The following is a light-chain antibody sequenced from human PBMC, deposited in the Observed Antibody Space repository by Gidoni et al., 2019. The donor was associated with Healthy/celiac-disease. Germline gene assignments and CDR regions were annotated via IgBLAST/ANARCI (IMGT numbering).Light chain of an antibody. CDR2: GAS. V-gene: IGKV3-20*01. CDR3: QQYGSSPRVFT. CDR1: QSVSSSY. J-gene: IGKJ3*01. Sequence: IVLTQSPGTLSLSPGERATLSCRASQSVSSSYLAWYQQKPGQAPRLLIYGASSRATGIPDRFSGSESGTDFTLTISRLEPEDFAVYYCQQYGSSPRVFTFGPGTKVDIK.